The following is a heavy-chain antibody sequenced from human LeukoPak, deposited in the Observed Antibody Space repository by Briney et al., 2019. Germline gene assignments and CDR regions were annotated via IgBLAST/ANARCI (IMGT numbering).Heavy chain of an antibody. D-gene: IGHD3-9*01. V-gene: IGHV1-2*02. CDR2: INPNSGGT. CDR1: GYTFTGYY. CDR3: ARDQGYYDILTGYLTGRPEGYYYGMDV. Sequence: ASVKVSCKASGYTFTGYYMHWVRQAPGQGLEWMGWINPNSGGTNYAQKFQGRVTMTWDTSISTAYMELSRLRSDDTAVYYCARDQGYYDILTGYLTGRPEGYYYGMDVWGQGTTVTVSS. J-gene: IGHJ6*02.